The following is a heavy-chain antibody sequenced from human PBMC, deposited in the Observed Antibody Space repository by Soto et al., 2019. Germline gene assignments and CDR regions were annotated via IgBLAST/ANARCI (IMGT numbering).Heavy chain of an antibody. CDR1: GGSISSYY. J-gene: IGHJ6*03. CDR3: ERGYSSSWYEYYYYYYMDV. D-gene: IGHD6-13*01. CDR2: IYYSGST. V-gene: IGHV4-59*01. Sequence: SETLSLTCTVSGGSISSYYWSWIRQPPGRGLEWIGYIYYSGSTNYNPSLKSRVTISVDTSKNQFSLKLSSVTAADTAVYYCERGYSSSWYEYYYYYYMDVWGKGTTVTVSS.